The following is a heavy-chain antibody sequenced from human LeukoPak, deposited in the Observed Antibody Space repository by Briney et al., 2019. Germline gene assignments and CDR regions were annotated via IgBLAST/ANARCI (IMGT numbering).Heavy chain of an antibody. Sequence: PGGSLRLSCAASGFTFSSYGMHWVRQAPGKGLEWVAFIRYDGSNKYYADSVKGRFTISRDNSKNTLYLQMNSLRAEDTAVYYCAKALPGLRWFSYYFDYWGQGTLVTVSS. CDR2: IRYDGSNK. CDR1: GFTFSSYG. V-gene: IGHV3-30*02. J-gene: IGHJ4*02. CDR3: AKALPGLRWFSYYFDY. D-gene: IGHD4-23*01.